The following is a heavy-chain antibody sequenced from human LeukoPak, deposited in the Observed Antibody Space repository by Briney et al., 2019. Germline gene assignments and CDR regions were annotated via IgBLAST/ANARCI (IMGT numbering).Heavy chain of an antibody. J-gene: IGHJ4*02. Sequence: GGSLRLSCAASGFRFSSYAMSWVRQAPGRGLEWVSTISGSDGSTYYADSVKGRFTISRDNSQNMLYLQMNSLRAEDTAIYYCAKRPRTAADGEFDYWGQGILVTVSS. CDR2: ISGSDGST. D-gene: IGHD6-13*01. CDR1: GFRFSSYA. V-gene: IGHV3-23*01. CDR3: AKRPRTAADGEFDY.